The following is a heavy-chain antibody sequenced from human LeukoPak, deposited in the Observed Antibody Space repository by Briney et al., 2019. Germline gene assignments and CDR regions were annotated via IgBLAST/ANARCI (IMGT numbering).Heavy chain of an antibody. D-gene: IGHD1-26*01. CDR1: GFTLSSYE. CDR3: ARGVGPTTAQSTFDY. CDR2: IGYGGADS. Sequence: GGSLRLSCTVSGFTLSSYEMTWFRQAPGKGLEWVSSIGYGGADSHYADSVKGRFTISRDNSKNTLYLQLSSLRADDTAVYYCARGVGPTTAQSTFDYWGQGALVTVSS. J-gene: IGHJ4*02. V-gene: IGHV3-23*01.